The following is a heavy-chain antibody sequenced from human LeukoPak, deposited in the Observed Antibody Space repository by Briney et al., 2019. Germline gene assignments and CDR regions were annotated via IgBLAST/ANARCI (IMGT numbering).Heavy chain of an antibody. CDR1: GGSISNYY. CDR2: IYTSGST. V-gene: IGHV4-4*07. CDR3: ARDHLLTYGSGIFYYYMDV. D-gene: IGHD3-10*01. J-gene: IGHJ6*03. Sequence: SETLSLTCTVSGGSISNYYWTWIRQPAGRGLEWIGRIYTSGSTNYNPSLKSRVTMSVDTSKNQFSLKLSSVTAADTAVYYCARDHLLTYGSGIFYYYMDVWGKGTTVTISS.